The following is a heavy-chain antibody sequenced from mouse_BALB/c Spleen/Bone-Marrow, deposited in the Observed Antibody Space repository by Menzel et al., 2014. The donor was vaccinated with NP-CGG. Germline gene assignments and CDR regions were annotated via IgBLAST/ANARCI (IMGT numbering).Heavy chain of an antibody. CDR1: GFTFTDYY. J-gene: IGHJ1*01. CDR3: ARDENVGIYWYFDV. CDR2: IRNKVKGYTT. Sequence: EVKVVESGGGLVQPGGSLRLSCAASGFTFTDYYISWVRQPPGKALEWLGFIRNKVKGYTTDYSASVKGRFTISRDNSQSISYLQMNTLRAEDSATYYCARDENVGIYWYFDVWGAGTTVTVPS. V-gene: IGHV7-3*02.